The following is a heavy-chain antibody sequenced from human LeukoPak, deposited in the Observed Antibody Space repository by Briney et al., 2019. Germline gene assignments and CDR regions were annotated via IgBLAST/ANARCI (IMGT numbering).Heavy chain of an antibody. CDR3: ARDLITMIVVVPYYMDV. Sequence: GGSLRLSCAASGFTFSSYSMNWVRQAPGKGLEWVSYISSSSSTIYYADSVKGRFTISRDNAKNSLYLQMNSLRAEDTAVYYCARDLITMIVVVPYYMDVWGKGTTVTVSS. V-gene: IGHV3-48*01. CDR1: GFTFSSYS. J-gene: IGHJ6*03. D-gene: IGHD3-22*01. CDR2: ISSSSSTI.